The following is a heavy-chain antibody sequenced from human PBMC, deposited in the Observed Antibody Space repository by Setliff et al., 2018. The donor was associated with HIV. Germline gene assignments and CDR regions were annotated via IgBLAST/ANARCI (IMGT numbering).Heavy chain of an antibody. CDR2: INHSGST. CDR1: GESLSPYF. Sequence: PSETLSLTCAVYGESLSPYFWSWIRQTPGKGLEWIGEINHSGSTNYNPSLKSRVTISVDTSKNQFSLKLSSVTAADTAVYYCARGQDARSLKLSWFDPWGQGTLVTVSS. D-gene: IGHD2-15*01. CDR3: ARGQDARSLKLSWFDP. J-gene: IGHJ5*02. V-gene: IGHV4-34*01.